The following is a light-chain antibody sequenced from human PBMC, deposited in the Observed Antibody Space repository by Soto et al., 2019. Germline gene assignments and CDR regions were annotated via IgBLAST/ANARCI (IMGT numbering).Light chain of an antibody. J-gene: IGKJ1*01. V-gene: IGKV4-1*01. CDR2: WAS. CDR1: QSVLYSSNNKNN. Sequence: DIVMTQSPDSLAVSLGERATINCKSSQSVLYSSNNKNNLAWYQQKPGQPPKLLIYWASSRESGVPVRFSGSGSGTDFTLGISSLQAEDVAIYYCQQYYSTPWTFGQGTKVEIK. CDR3: QQYYSTPWT.